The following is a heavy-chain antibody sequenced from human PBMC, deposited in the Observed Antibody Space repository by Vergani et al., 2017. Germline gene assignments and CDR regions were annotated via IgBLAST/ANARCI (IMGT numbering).Heavy chain of an antibody. D-gene: IGHD3-10*01. CDR2: IHHSGDT. Sequence: QVQLQESGPGLVKPSETLTLTCDVSDSSIMTNPYWGWFRQSPGKGLEWIGCIHHSGDTHSNSSLKSRVSISIVSSSKFSLSLTAVTAADTAIYYCARHRGSVGFFPSSYFYGMDVWGHGTTVTVSS. J-gene: IGHJ6*02. CDR1: DSSIMTNPY. CDR3: ARHRGSVGFFPSSYFYGMDV. V-gene: IGHV4-38-2*01.